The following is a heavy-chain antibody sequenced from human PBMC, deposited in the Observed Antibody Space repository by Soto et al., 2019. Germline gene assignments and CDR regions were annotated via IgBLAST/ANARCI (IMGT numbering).Heavy chain of an antibody. Sequence: ASVKVSCKASGYTFTSYGISWVRQAPGQGLEWMGWISAYNGNTNYAQKLQGRVTMTTDTSTSTAYMELRSLRSDDTAVYYCAIVGYCGGDCYSRGGAFDIWGQGTMVTVSS. CDR2: ISAYNGNT. V-gene: IGHV1-18*01. CDR1: GYTFTSYG. J-gene: IGHJ3*02. D-gene: IGHD2-21*02. CDR3: AIVGYCGGDCYSRGGAFDI.